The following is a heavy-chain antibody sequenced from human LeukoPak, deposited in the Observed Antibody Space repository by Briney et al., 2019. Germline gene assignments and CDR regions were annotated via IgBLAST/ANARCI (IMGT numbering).Heavy chain of an antibody. CDR2: INPNSGGT. V-gene: IGHV1-2*02. D-gene: IGHD6-13*01. CDR1: GYTFTSYY. Sequence: ASVKVSCKASGYTFTSYYMHWVRQAPGQGLEWMGWINPNSGGTNYAQKFQGRVTMTRDTSISTAYMELSRLRSDDTAVYYCARAFAAAAGSSDYWGQGTLVTVSS. J-gene: IGHJ4*02. CDR3: ARAFAAAAGSSDY.